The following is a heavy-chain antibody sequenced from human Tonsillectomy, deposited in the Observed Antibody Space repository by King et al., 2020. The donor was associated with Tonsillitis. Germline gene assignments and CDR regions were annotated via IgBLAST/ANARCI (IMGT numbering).Heavy chain of an antibody. D-gene: IGHD6-19*01. V-gene: IGHV3-43*01. CDR1: GFTFDDYS. CDR3: AKVGRRKYNSAGFQNI. J-gene: IGHJ4*02. Sequence: VQLVESGGIMVQPGGSLRLSCAASGFTFDDYSMHWVRQAPGKRLEWVSLISWDGASTYYADSVKGRFTISRDNRKNSVYLQMNGLRTEDAALYYCAKVGRRKYNSAGFQNIGGQEPLVIVPS. CDR2: ISWDGAST.